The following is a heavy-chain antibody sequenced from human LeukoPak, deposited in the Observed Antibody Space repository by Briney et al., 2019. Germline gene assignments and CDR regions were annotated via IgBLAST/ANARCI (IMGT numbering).Heavy chain of an antibody. CDR3: ARASYDSSGYFAFDI. CDR1: GFTFSNYA. V-gene: IGHV3-23*01. D-gene: IGHD3-22*01. Sequence: PGGSLRLSCAASGFTFSNYAMRWVRQAPGKGLEWVSGISGSGDSTYYADSVKGRFTISRDNSKNSLYLQMNSLRAEDTAVYYCARASYDSSGYFAFDIWGQGTMVTVSS. J-gene: IGHJ3*02. CDR2: ISGSGDST.